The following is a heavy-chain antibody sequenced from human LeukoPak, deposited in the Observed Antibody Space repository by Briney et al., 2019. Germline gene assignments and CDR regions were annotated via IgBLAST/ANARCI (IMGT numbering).Heavy chain of an antibody. V-gene: IGHV3-7*01. D-gene: IGHD6-19*01. CDR2: IKQDGSEK. J-gene: IGHJ4*02. CDR1: GFTFSSYW. CDR3: ARDSSGLFDY. Sequence: GGALRLSCAATGFTFSSYWMSWVRQARGKGLEWVANIKQDGSEKSYVDSVKGRFTISRDNAKNSLYLQMNSLRAEDTAVYYCARDSSGLFDYWGQGTLVTVSS.